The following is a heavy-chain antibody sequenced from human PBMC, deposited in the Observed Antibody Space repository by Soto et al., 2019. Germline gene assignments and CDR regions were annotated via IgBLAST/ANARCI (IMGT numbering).Heavy chain of an antibody. V-gene: IGHV3-30*18. D-gene: IGHD5-18*01. Sequence: QVQLVESGGGVVQPGRSLRLSCVGSGFTFSNYGRFWVRQAPGKGLEWVAVLSYDGSNEYYADSVKGRLTISRDNSKNTLYLQMSSLRTEDTAVYYCAKRGTAMDIDYWGQGILVAVSS. CDR3: AKRGTAMDIDY. CDR2: LSYDGSNE. J-gene: IGHJ4*02. CDR1: GFTFSNYG.